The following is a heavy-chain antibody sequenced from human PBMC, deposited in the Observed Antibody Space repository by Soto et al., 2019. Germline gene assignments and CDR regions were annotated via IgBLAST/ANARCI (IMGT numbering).Heavy chain of an antibody. Sequence: AAVKVSCKTSGYSFTTYAVSWVRQAPGRGLEWVGWISGYNGNTNYAQKFQSTVILTTDTPTTTGYMEIKSLSSDDTAVHYCVRDTYYYYTSGRAPFEY. D-gene: IGHD3-22*01. CDR1: GYSFTTYA. CDR2: ISGYNGNT. CDR3: VRDTYYYYTSGRAPFEY. V-gene: IGHV1-18*01. J-gene: IGHJ1*01.